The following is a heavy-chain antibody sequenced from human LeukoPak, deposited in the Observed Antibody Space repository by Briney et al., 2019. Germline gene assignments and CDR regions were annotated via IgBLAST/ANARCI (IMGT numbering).Heavy chain of an antibody. CDR3: ARAHLYDFRSGYFLCYFDY. CDR1: GFTFSSYW. Sequence: GGSLRLSCAASGFTFSSYWMSWVRQAPGKGLEWVANIKQDGSEKYYVDSVKGRFTISRDNAKNSLYLQMNSLRAEDTAVYYCARAHLYDFRSGYFLCYFDYWGQGTLVTVSS. D-gene: IGHD3-3*01. J-gene: IGHJ4*02. V-gene: IGHV3-7*01. CDR2: IKQDGSEK.